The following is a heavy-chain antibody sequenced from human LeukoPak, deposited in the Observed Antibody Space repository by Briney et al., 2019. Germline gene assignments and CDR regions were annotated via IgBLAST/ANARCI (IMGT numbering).Heavy chain of an antibody. J-gene: IGHJ4*02. V-gene: IGHV1-69*05. Sequence: WASVKVSCKASGGTFSSYAISWVRQAPGQGLEWMGGIIPIFGTANYAQKFQGRVTITTDESTSTAYMELSSLRSEDTAVYYCARGLRGYSGYDGGHFDYWGQGTLVTVSS. CDR3: ARGLRGYSGYDGGHFDY. CDR1: GGTFSSYA. CDR2: IIPIFGTA. D-gene: IGHD5-12*01.